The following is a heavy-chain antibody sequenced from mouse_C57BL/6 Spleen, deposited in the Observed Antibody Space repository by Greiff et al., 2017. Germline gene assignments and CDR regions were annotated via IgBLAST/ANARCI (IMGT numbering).Heavy chain of an antibody. CDR3: AYYYGSSPPWFAY. CDR2: IDPANGNT. CDR1: GFNIKNTY. Sequence: EVQLQQSVAELVRPGASVKLSCTASGFNIKNTYMHWVQQRPEQGLEWIGRIDPANGNTKYAPKFPGKATITADTSSNTAYLQLSSLTSEDTAIYYCAYYYGSSPPWFAYWGQGTLVTVSA. V-gene: IGHV14-3*01. J-gene: IGHJ3*01. D-gene: IGHD1-1*01.